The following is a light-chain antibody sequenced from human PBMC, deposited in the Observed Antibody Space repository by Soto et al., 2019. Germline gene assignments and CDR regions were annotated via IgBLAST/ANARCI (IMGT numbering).Light chain of an antibody. CDR2: SAS. V-gene: IGKV1-9*01. Sequence: DIQLTQSPSFLSASVGDRVTITCRASQGISSYLAWYQQKPGEAPKLLIYSASTLQSGVPSRFSGSGSGTEVTLTITSLQPEDFATYDCQQLNTFLAYTLGQGTRLEIK. CDR3: QQLNTFLAYT. CDR1: QGISSY. J-gene: IGKJ2*01.